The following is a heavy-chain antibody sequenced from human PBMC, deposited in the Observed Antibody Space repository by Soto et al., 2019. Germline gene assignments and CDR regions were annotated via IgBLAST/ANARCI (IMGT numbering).Heavy chain of an antibody. V-gene: IGHV4-39*01. Sequence: QLQLQESGPGLVKPSETLALTCTVSGGSISSISYYWGWIRQPPGKGLEWIGSIKYSGHTFYNPSLKSRVTMSVDTSKNQFSLRLSSVTAAETAVYYCARFDIAVVPSTTFDYWGQGTLVTVSS. CDR3: ARFDIAVVPSTTFDY. J-gene: IGHJ4*02. D-gene: IGHD2-2*01. CDR1: GGSISSISYY. CDR2: IKYSGHT.